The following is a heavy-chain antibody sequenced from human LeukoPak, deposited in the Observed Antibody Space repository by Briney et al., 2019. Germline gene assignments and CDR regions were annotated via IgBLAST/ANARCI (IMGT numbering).Heavy chain of an antibody. J-gene: IGHJ4*02. D-gene: IGHD3-10*01. Sequence: SETLSLTCTVSGGSISSYYWSWIRQPAGKGLEWIGRIYTSGSTNYNPSLKSRVTISVDTSKNQFSLKLSSVTAADTAVYYCARLQFNYYGSRSRIYYFDYWGQGTLVTVSS. CDR1: GGSISSYY. V-gene: IGHV4-4*07. CDR2: IYTSGST. CDR3: ARLQFNYYGSRSRIYYFDY.